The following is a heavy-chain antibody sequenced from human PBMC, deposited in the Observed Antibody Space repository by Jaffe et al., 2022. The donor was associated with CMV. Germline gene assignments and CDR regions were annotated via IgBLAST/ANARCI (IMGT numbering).Heavy chain of an antibody. CDR3: ARGNVLLWFGESDPPYYFDY. J-gene: IGHJ4*02. CDR1: GFTCTSCS. Sequence: EVQLVESGGGLVKPGGSLRLSCAASGFTCTSCSMNWVRQAPGKGLEWVSSISSSSSYIYYADSVKGRFTISRDNAKNSLYLQMNSLRAEDTAVYYCARGNVLLWFGESDPPYYFDYWGQGTLVTVSS. CDR2: ISSSSSYI. D-gene: IGHD3-10*01. V-gene: IGHV3-21*01.